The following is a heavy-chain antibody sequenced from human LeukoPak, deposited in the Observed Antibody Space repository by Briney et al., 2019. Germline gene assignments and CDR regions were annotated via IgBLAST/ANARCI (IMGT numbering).Heavy chain of an antibody. Sequence: ASVKVSCKASGYTFTGYYLHWVRQAPGQGLEWMGWINCNSGGTSYAQKFQGRVTMTRDTSISTVYMELSRLIFDDTAVYYCARDKATVTTPYFDYWGQGTQVTVFS. CDR1: GYTFTGYY. CDR3: ARDKATVTTPYFDY. V-gene: IGHV1-2*02. J-gene: IGHJ4*02. CDR2: INCNSGGT. D-gene: IGHD4-17*01.